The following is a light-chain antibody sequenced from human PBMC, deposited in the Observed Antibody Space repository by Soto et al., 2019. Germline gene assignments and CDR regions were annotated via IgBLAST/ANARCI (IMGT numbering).Light chain of an antibody. CDR3: QKYNSYPLS. Sequence: DIQMTQSPSTLYASVEDRVTITCRASQSISSWLAWYEQKPGKAPKLLIYDASSLESGVPSRFSGSGSGTEFTLTISSLQPDDFATYCCQKYNSYPLSFGGGTKVEIK. V-gene: IGKV1-5*01. J-gene: IGKJ4*01. CDR2: DAS. CDR1: QSISSW.